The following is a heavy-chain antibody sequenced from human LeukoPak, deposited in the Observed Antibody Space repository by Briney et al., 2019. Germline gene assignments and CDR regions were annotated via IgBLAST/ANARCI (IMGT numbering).Heavy chain of an antibody. CDR3: AKGLYSWNSGMDV. V-gene: IGHV3-23*01. D-gene: IGHD1-1*01. CDR2: VNGQGDTT. Sequence: GWSLRLSCVASEFTFSNYAMTWVRQAPGKGLVWVSVVNGQGDTTFYADSVKGRLTISRDNSKNTVYLQLNSLLAEDTAVYFCAKGLYSWNSGMDVWGQGTTVTVSS. J-gene: IGHJ6*02. CDR1: EFTFSNYA.